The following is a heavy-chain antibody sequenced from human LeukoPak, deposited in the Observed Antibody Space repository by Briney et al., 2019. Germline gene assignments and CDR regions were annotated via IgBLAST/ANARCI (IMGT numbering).Heavy chain of an antibody. D-gene: IGHD2-15*01. CDR2: INPNSGGT. V-gene: IGHV1-2*02. CDR1: GYTFTGYY. Sequence: ASVKVSCKASGYTFTGYYMHWVRQAPGQGLEWMGWINPNSGGTNYAQKFQGRVTMTRDTSISTPYMELSRLRSDDTAVYYCARGNGGLPDYNWFDPWGQGTLVTVSS. J-gene: IGHJ5*02. CDR3: ARGNGGLPDYNWFDP.